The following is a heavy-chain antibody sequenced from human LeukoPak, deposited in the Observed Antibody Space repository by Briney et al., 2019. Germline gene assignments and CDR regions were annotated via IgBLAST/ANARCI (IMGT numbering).Heavy chain of an antibody. V-gene: IGHV3-49*03. J-gene: IGHJ5*02. CDR3: TRSSFDWTDWFDP. CDR1: GFTFGDYA. Sequence: GGSLRLSCTASGFTFGDYAMSWFRQAPGKGLEWVGFIRSKAYGGTTEYAASVKGRFTISRDDSKSIAYLQMNSLKTEDTAVYYCTRSSFDWTDWFDPWGQGTLVTVSS. D-gene: IGHD3-9*01. CDR2: IRSKAYGGTT.